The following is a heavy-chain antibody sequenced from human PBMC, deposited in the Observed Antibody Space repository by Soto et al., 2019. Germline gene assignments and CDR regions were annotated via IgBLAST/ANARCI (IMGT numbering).Heavy chain of an antibody. CDR3: ASSYGSGYRAFDY. V-gene: IGHV1-69*02. J-gene: IGHJ4*02. D-gene: IGHD3-10*01. CDR1: GDTFTFYS. CDR2: INPILSMS. Sequence: QVQLVQSGAEVKRPGSSVKVSCKASGDTFTFYSINWVRQAPGLGLEWMGRINPILSMSNYAQRFQGRVTITADKSTSTAYMELSSLRSEYTAIYYCASSYGSGYRAFDYWGQGALVTISS.